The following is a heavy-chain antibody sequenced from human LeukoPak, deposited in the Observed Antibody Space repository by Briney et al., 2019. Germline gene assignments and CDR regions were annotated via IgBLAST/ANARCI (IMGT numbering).Heavy chain of an antibody. D-gene: IGHD6-19*01. CDR2: ITWNSGSI. CDR3: AKDRVAGRGFYFEY. J-gene: IGHJ4*02. Sequence: PGGSLRLSCAASGFTFSTYAMGWVRQAPGKGLEWVSGITWNSGSIGYADSVKGRFTISRDNAKNSLYLQMNSLKAEDTALYYCAKDRVAGRGFYFEYWGQGTLVTVSS. CDR1: GFTFSTYA. V-gene: IGHV3-9*01.